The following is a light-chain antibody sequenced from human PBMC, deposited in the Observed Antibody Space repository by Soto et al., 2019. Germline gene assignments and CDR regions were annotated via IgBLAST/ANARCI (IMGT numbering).Light chain of an antibody. V-gene: IGKV3-20*01. Sequence: EIVLTQSPVTLSLSPGEGATLSCRASQSIGGNFLAWYQQRRGQAPRLLIHGASNRATGIPDRFSGSGSGTDFTLTITRLEPEDFAVYYCQQYGGSPRTFGQGTKVEVK. CDR2: GAS. CDR1: QSIGGNF. J-gene: IGKJ1*01. CDR3: QQYGGSPRT.